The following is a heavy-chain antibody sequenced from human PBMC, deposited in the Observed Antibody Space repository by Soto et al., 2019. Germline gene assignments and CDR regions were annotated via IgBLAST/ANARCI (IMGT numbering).Heavy chain of an antibody. D-gene: IGHD6-6*01. CDR3: ARTSRFDS. CDR1: GGSISRSSYY. J-gene: IGHJ4*02. CDR2: IYYSGST. Sequence: PSETLSLTCTVSGGSISRSSYYWGWIRQPPGKGLEWIGSIYYSGSTYYNPSLKSRVTISIDKSKNQFSLKLSSMTAADTAVYYCARTSRFDSWGQGTLVTVSS. V-gene: IGHV4-39*01.